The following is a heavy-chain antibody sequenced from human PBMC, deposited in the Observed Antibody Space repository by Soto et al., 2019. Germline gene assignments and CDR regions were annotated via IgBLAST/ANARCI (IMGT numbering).Heavy chain of an antibody. V-gene: IGHV1-69*01. D-gene: IGHD2-2*01. J-gene: IGHJ6*02. CDR3: ARCSCSSLKCYDHRGGYYYGMDV. CDR1: GGTFSNDA. Sequence: QVQLVQSGAEVQKPGSSVKVSCKASGGTFSNDAISWVRQAPGQGLEWVGGIIPIFGATDYAQRFQGRVTITADESTSTAYMELSSLRSEDTAVYFCARCSCSSLKCYDHRGGYYYGMDVWGQGTTVTVSS. CDR2: IIPIFGAT.